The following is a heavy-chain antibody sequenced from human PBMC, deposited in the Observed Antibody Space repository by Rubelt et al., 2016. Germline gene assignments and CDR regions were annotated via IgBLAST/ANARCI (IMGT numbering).Heavy chain of an antibody. Sequence: GGGLVQPGGSLRLSCAASGFTFSTYAMSWVRQAPGKGLEWVSSIRRGGDTYYADSVKGRFTISRDKSKNKLHLQMNSLRAEDTAVYYCVQEWMVGPTGGGQGTLVTVSS. D-gene: IGHD1-26*01. J-gene: IGHJ4*02. CDR3: VQEWMVGPTG. CDR1: GFTFSTYA. V-gene: IGHV3-23*01. CDR2: IRRGGDT.